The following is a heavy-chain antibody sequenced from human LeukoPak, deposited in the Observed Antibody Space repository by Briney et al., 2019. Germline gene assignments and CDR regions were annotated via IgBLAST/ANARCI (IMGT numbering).Heavy chain of an antibody. CDR2: TYYRSKWYN. Sequence: SQTLSLTCAISGDSVSSNSAAWNWIRQSPSRGLEWLGRTYYRSKWYNDYAVSVKSRITIDPDTSKNQFSLQLNSVTPEDTAVYYCARAYRGDATTINAFDIWGQGTMVTVSS. D-gene: IGHD5-24*01. V-gene: IGHV6-1*01. CDR3: ARAYRGDATTINAFDI. J-gene: IGHJ3*02. CDR1: GDSVSSNSAA.